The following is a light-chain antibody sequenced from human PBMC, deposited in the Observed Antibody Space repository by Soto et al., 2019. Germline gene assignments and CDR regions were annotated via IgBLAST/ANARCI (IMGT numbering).Light chain of an antibody. CDR1: QSISSW. CDR2: DAS. Sequence: DIQMTQSPSTLSVSLGDRATISCRASQSISSWLAWYQQKPGKAPKLLISDASSLESGVTSRFSGSRSGPEFTLTINSLQSEDFAIYYCQPYNNWPLTFGGGTKVDI. J-gene: IGKJ4*01. V-gene: IGKV1-5*01. CDR3: QPYNNWPLT.